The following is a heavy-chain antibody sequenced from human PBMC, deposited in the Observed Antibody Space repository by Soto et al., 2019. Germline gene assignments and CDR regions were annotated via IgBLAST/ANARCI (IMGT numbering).Heavy chain of an antibody. Sequence: QVQLVESGGGVVQPGRSLRLSCAASGFIFSKFTMHWVRQAPGKGLEWVAVIWYDGSKKYYTDSVKGRLTIVRDNSKSTLYLQMNSLRAEATAVYYCVRANYGSGRWDGGMDVWGQGTAVTVSS. J-gene: IGHJ6*02. CDR2: IWYDGSKK. CDR3: VRANYGSGRWDGGMDV. V-gene: IGHV3-33*01. D-gene: IGHD3-10*01. CDR1: GFIFSKFT.